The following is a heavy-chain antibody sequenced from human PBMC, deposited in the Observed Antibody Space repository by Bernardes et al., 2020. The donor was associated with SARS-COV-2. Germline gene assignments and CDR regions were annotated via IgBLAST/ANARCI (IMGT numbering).Heavy chain of an antibody. CDR2: IDSSGST. CDR3: ARHGEGGDGYNFPTSFDY. J-gene: IGHJ4*02. D-gene: IGHD2-21*01. Sequence: SETLSLTCTVSGGSITSYYWSWIRQSPGRGLEWIGYIDSSGSTDSNPSLKSRVTISLDMSKKQFSLKLSSVTAADTAVYYCARHGEGGDGYNFPTSFDYWGQGALVTVSS. CDR1: GGSITSYY. V-gene: IGHV4-59*08.